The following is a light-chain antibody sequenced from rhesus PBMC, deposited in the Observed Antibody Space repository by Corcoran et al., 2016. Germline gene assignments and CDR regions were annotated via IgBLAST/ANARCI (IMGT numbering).Light chain of an antibody. V-gene: IGKV3-24*04. Sequence: EIVMTQSPATLSLSPGETATLPCRASQSVSSYLAWYQQKPGQAPRPPITGASLRAPGLPDRFSGSGSGTEFTLNISSLEPEDVGVYFCLQSSNSPLTFGGGTKVEIK. CDR2: GAS. CDR3: LQSSNSPLT. J-gene: IGKJ4*01. CDR1: QSVSSY.